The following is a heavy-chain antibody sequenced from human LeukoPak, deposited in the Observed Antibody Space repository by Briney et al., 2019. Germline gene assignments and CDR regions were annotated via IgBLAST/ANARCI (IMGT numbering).Heavy chain of an antibody. J-gene: IGHJ1*01. V-gene: IGHV1-69*04. CDR1: GGTFSSYA. Sequence: GSSVKVSCKACGGTFSSYAISWVRQAPGQGLEWMGRIIPILGIANYAQKFQGRVTITADKSTSTAYMELSSLRSEDTAVYYCARDLPGNTVTTSLGFQHWGQGTLVTVSS. D-gene: IGHD4-17*01. CDR3: ARDLPGNTVTTSLGFQH. CDR2: IIPILGIA.